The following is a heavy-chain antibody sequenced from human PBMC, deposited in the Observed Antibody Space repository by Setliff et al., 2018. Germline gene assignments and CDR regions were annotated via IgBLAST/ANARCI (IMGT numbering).Heavy chain of an antibody. D-gene: IGHD4-17*01. V-gene: IGHV1-18*04. CDR3: ARVGTVTTFDY. CDR1: AYTFIDYY. Sequence: ASVKVSCKASAYTFIDYYLHWVRQAPGQGLEWMGWISAYNGNTNYAQKLQGRVTMTTDTSTSTAYMELRSLRSDDTAVYYCARVGTVTTFDYWGQGTLFTVSS. CDR2: ISAYNGNT. J-gene: IGHJ4*02.